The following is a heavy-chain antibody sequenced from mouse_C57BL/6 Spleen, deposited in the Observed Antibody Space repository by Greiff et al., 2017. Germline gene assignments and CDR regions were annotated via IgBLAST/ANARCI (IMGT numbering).Heavy chain of an antibody. CDR2: IYPRSGNT. V-gene: IGHV1-81*01. CDR1: GYTFTSYG. CDR3: ARGDYGSSRDFDY. D-gene: IGHD1-1*01. J-gene: IGHJ2*01. Sequence: VQLQQSGAELARPGASVKLSCKASGYTFTSYGISWVKQRTGQGLEWIGEIYPRSGNTYYNEKFKGKATLTADKSSSTAYMELRSLTSEDAAVYFCARGDYGSSRDFDYWGQGTTLTVSS.